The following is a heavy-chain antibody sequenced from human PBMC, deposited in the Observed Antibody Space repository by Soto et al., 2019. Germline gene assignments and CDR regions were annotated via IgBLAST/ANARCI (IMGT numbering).Heavy chain of an antibody. D-gene: IGHD1-26*01. Sequence: PSETLSLTCTVSGGSISSGDYYWSWVRQPPGKGLEWIGYIYYSGSTYYNPSLKSRVTISVDTSKNQFSLKLSSVTAADTAVYYCAREIRRDSGSYNIDYWGQGTLVTVSS. CDR3: AREIRRDSGSYNIDY. J-gene: IGHJ4*02. CDR1: GGSISSGDYY. CDR2: IYYSGST. V-gene: IGHV4-30-4*01.